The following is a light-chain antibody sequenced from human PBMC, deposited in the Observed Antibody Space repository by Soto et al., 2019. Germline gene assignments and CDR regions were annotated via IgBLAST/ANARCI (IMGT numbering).Light chain of an antibody. J-gene: IGKJ2*01. CDR1: QSVSSN. V-gene: IGKV3-15*01. Sequence: EIVMTQSPATLSVSPGERPTLSCRAGQSVSSNLAWYQQKPGQTPRLLFYGASTRATGIPARFSGSGSGTEFTLTISSLQSEDFAVYYCQQYHYWPYTFGQGTKLEIK. CDR3: QQYHYWPYT. CDR2: GAS.